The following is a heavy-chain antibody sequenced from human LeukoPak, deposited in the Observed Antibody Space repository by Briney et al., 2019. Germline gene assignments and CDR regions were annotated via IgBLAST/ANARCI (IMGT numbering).Heavy chain of an antibody. D-gene: IGHD1-7*01. Sequence: PWETLSLTCTVSGGSISCGGYYWSWIRQHPGKGLEWIGYIYHSGSTYYNPSLKSRVTISVDRSKNQFSLKLSSATAADTAVYYCARANGDEYNWNYHHYDYWGQGTLVTVSS. CDR1: GGSISCGGYY. V-gene: IGHV4-31*03. J-gene: IGHJ4*02. CDR2: IYHSGST. CDR3: ARANGDEYNWNYHHYDY.